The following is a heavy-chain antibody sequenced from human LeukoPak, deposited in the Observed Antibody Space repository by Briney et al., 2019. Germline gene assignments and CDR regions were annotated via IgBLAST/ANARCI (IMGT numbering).Heavy chain of an antibody. Sequence: SETLSLTCAVYGGSFSGNYLSWIRQPPGKGLEWIGEINHSGSTNYNPSLKSRVNISVDTSKNQFSLKLSSVTAADTAVYYCARGPNSGQRYWSSDPWGQGTLVTVSS. CDR3: ARGPNSGQRYWSSDP. V-gene: IGHV4-34*01. CDR1: GGSFSGNY. J-gene: IGHJ5*02. D-gene: IGHD2-8*02. CDR2: INHSGST.